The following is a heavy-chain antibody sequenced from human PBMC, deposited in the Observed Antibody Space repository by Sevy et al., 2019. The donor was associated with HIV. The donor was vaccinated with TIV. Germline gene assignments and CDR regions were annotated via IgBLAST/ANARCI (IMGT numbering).Heavy chain of an antibody. CDR3: ARGMILEGSWCGMDV. D-gene: IGHD3-3*01. J-gene: IGHJ6*02. CDR2: IFSGGST. V-gene: IGHV3-53*01. CDR1: GFTVSSNY. Sequence: GGSLRLSCAVSGFTVSSNYMTWVRQAPGKGLEWVSVIFSGGSTYYADSVKGRFTISRDNSRNTLSLQMNSLRAKDTAVYYCARGMILEGSWCGMDVWGQGTTVTVSS.